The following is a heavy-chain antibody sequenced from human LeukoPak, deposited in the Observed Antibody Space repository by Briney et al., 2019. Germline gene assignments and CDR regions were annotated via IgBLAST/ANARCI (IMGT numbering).Heavy chain of an antibody. V-gene: IGHV3-23*01. D-gene: IGHD3-3*01. CDR1: GFTFSSYA. Sequence: PGGSLRLSCAASGFTFSSYAMSWVRQAPGKGLEWVSAISGSGGSTYYADSVKGRFTISRDNAKNTLYLQMNSLRAEDTAVYYCAPRYCDFWSGNKGAFDYWGQGTLVTVSS. CDR2: ISGSGGST. CDR3: APRYCDFWSGNKGAFDY. J-gene: IGHJ4*02.